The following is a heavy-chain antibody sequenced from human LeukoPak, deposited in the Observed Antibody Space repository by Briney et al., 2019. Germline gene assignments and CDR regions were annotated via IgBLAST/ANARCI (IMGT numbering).Heavy chain of an antibody. CDR2: TFHSGST. V-gene: IGHV4-59*08. D-gene: IGHD1-1*01. CDR1: GDSISSNF. J-gene: IGHJ4*02. Sequence: PSETLSLTCTVSGDSISSNFWSWIRQLPGKGLEWIGYTFHSGSTSYNPSLKSRVTILQDTSKSQFSLHLNSVTAADTAVYYCARAKPNWNPPYFWGQGMLVTVSS. CDR3: ARAKPNWNPPYF.